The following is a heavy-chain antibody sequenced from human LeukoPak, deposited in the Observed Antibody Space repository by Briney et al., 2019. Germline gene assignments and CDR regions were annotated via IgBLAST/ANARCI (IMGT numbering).Heavy chain of an antibody. J-gene: IGHJ4*02. CDR1: GFTVSSNY. Sequence: PGGSLRLSCAASGFTVSSNYMRWVRQAPGKGLECVSVIYSVGSTYYADSVKGRFTVSRDDSKNTLYLQMNSLRAEDTAVYYCARDRTTGEVDFWDQGTLITVSS. CDR3: ARDRTTGEVDF. D-gene: IGHD2/OR15-2a*01. V-gene: IGHV3-66*02. CDR2: IYSVGST.